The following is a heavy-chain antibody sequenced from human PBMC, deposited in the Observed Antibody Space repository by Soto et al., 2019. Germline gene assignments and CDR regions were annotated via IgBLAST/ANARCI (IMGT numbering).Heavy chain of an antibody. V-gene: IGHV3-21*06. CDR2: IKSDSSSL. J-gene: IGHJ3*02. CDR1: GFTFSTYL. D-gene: IGHD3-9*01. CDR3: ERKPMTGSQSGAFDI. Sequence: VQLVESGGGLVEPGGSLRLSCAASGFTFSTYLMNWVRQAPGKGLEWVSSIKSDSSSLYYADSVKGRFTISRDNAKNSLHLQMNSLRVEDTAMYFCERKPMTGSQSGAFDIWGQGTMVTVSS.